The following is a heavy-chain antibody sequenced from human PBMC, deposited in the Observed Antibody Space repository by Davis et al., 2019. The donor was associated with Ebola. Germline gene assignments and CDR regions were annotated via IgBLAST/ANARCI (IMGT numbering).Heavy chain of an antibody. CDR2: ISYDGINT. D-gene: IGHD6-19*01. Sequence: GGSRLSCAASGFTFNTYAMHWVRQAPGKGLEWVALISYDGINTYYADSVKGRFTISRDNSKNTLYLQMNSLRVEDTAIYYCAKDTSNVWFDIWGQGTMVTVSS. V-gene: IGHV3-30*04. CDR3: AKDTSNVWFDI. J-gene: IGHJ3*02. CDR1: GFTFNTYA.